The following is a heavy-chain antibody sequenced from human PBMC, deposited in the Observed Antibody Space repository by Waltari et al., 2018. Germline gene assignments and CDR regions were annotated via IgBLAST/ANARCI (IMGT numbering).Heavy chain of an antibody. CDR1: GYSISSGYY. Sequence: QVQLQESGPGLVKPSETLSLTCAVSGYSISSGYYWGWIRQPPGKGLEWIGSIYHSGSIYYNPSLKSRVTISVDTSKNQVSLKLSSVTAADTAVYYCARRAAIAATGPTYYMDVWGKGTTVTVSS. CDR2: IYHSGSI. D-gene: IGHD6-13*01. CDR3: ARRAAIAATGPTYYMDV. V-gene: IGHV4-38-2*01. J-gene: IGHJ6*03.